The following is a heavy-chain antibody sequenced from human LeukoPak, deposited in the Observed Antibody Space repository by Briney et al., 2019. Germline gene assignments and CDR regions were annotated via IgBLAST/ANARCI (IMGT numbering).Heavy chain of an antibody. CDR1: GGSFSGYY. CDR2: INHSGST. Sequence: PSETLSLTCAVYGGSFSGYYWSWIRQPPGKGLEWIGEINHSGSTNYNPPLKSRVTISVDTSKNQFSLKLSSVTAADTAVYYCARVGSSRSDYFDYWGQGTVVTVSS. CDR3: ARVGSSRSDYFDY. V-gene: IGHV4-34*01. J-gene: IGHJ4*02. D-gene: IGHD6-13*01.